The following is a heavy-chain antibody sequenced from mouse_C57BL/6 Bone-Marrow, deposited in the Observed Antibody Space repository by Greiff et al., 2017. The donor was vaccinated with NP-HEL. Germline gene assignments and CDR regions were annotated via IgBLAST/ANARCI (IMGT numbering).Heavy chain of an antibody. CDR3: ARSDYDRGYYAMDY. CDR2: ISNGGGST. J-gene: IGHJ4*01. D-gene: IGHD2-4*01. V-gene: IGHV5-12*01. Sequence: VAYISNGGGSTYYPDTVKGRFTISRDNAKNTLYLQMSRLKSEDTAMYYCARSDYDRGYYAMDYWGQGTSVTVSS.